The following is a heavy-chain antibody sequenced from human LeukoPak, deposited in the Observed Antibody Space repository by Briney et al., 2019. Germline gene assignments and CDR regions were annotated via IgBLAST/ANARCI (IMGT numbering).Heavy chain of an antibody. CDR3: ERGRGWVAVAGNWFDP. J-gene: IGHJ5*02. D-gene: IGHD6-19*01. V-gene: IGHV3-74*01. CDR1: GFTFSSYW. Sequence: PGGSLRLSCAASGFTFSSYWMHWVRQAPGKGLVWVSRINSDGSSTSYADSVKGRFTISRDNAKNTLYLQMNSLRAEDTAVYYWERGRGWVAVAGNWFDPWGQEPLVTVS. CDR2: INSDGSST.